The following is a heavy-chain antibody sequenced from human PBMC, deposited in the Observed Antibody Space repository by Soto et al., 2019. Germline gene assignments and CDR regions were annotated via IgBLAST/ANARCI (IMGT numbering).Heavy chain of an antibody. D-gene: IGHD6-13*01. J-gene: IGHJ3*02. CDR2: INPSGGST. CDR3: ATNPGYSSSLESSVYDAFDI. CDR1: GYTFTSYY. V-gene: IGHV1-46*01. Sequence: GVSVKVSCKASGYTFTSYYRQWVRQAPGQGLEWMGIINPSGGSTSYAQKFQGRVTMTRDTSTSTVYMELSSLRSEDTAVYYCATNPGYSSSLESSVYDAFDIWGQGTMVTVSS.